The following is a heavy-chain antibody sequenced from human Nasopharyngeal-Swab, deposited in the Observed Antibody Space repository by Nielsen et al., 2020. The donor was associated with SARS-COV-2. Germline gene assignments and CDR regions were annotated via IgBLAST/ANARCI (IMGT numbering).Heavy chain of an antibody. J-gene: IGHJ4*02. D-gene: IGHD4/OR15-4a*01. CDR3: ARLYGGYVDY. CDR2: IYPGDSTP. V-gene: IGHV5-51*01. CDR1: GHYFSTYW. Sequence: GGSLRLSFQASGHYFSTYWIGWVRQLPGRGLEWMGIIYPGDSTPRYRPSFQGQVPISADKSSTAYLQWSSLKASDTAMYFCARLYGGYVDYWGQGTLVTVSS.